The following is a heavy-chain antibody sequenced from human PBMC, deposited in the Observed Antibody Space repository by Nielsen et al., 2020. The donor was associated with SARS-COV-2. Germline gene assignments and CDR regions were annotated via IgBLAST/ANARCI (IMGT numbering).Heavy chain of an antibody. CDR2: IYYSGST. J-gene: IGHJ3*02. V-gene: IGHV4-59*01. CDR1: GGSISSYY. D-gene: IGHD2-2*01. Sequence: SETLSFTCTVSGGSISSYYWSWVRQPPGKGLEWIGYIYYSGSTNYNPSLKSRDTISVDTSKNQFSLKLSSVTAADTAVYYCASGIVVAFDAFDIWGQGTMVTVSS. CDR3: ASGIVVAFDAFDI.